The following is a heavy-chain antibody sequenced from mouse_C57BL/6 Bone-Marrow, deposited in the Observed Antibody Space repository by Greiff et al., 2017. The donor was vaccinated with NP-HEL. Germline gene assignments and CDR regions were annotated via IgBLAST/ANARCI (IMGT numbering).Heavy chain of an antibody. CDR2: IRHKANGYTT. CDR1: GFTFTDYY. D-gene: IGHD2-12*01. CDR3: ARGRRVAY. J-gene: IGHJ3*01. V-gene: IGHV7-3*01. Sequence: EVKLVESGGGLVQPGGSLSLSCAASGFTFTDYYMSWVRQPPGKALEWLGFIRHKANGYTTEYRASVQGRFTISRDNSQSILYRQMNALRAEDSATYYCARGRRVAYWGQGTLVTVSA.